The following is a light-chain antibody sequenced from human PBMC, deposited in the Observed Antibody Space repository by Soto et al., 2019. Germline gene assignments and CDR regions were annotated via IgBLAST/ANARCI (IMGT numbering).Light chain of an antibody. CDR2: TAS. CDR1: QGISNY. J-gene: IGKJ5*01. Sequence: DIQLTQYPSFQSSSLGDRVTITWRASQGISNYLAWYQQKPGKAPNLLIHTASSLQTGIPSRFSGSGSGTEFTLTISSLQNEDFAIYYCQQRHSYTITFGQGTRLEIK. V-gene: IGKV1-9*01. CDR3: QQRHSYTIT.